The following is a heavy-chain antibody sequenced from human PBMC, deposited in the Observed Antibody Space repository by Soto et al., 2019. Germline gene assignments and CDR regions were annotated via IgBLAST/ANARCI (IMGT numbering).Heavy chain of an antibody. V-gene: IGHV1-46*01. CDR1: GYTFTSDY. CDR2: INPSDATP. J-gene: IGHJ4*02. CDR3: AREVFVGVVATAY. D-gene: IGHD3-3*01. Sequence: QVQLVQSGAEVKKPGASVIISCKTSGYTFTSDYMHWVRQAPGQGLEWMGRINPSDATPIYSHHFQDRIGVTRDPSTSTVYMELSSLRSEDTAVYYCAREVFVGVVATAYWGQGTLVTVSS.